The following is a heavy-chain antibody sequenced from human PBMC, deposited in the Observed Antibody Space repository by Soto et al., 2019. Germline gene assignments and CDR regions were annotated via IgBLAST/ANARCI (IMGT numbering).Heavy chain of an antibody. Sequence: QVHLVQSGAEVKKPGASVKVSCQGSGYAFTTYGITWVRLAPGQGLEWMGWISAHNGNTNYAQKLQGRVTVTRDTSTSTAYLALRSLRYDDTAVYYCARGRYGDYWGQGALVTVSS. D-gene: IGHD1-1*01. V-gene: IGHV1-18*01. J-gene: IGHJ4*02. CDR3: ARGRYGDY. CDR1: GYAFTTYG. CDR2: ISAHNGNT.